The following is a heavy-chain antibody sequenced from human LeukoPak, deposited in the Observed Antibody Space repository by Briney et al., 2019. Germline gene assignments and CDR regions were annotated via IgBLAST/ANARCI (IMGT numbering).Heavy chain of an antibody. J-gene: IGHJ1*01. V-gene: IGHV4-34*01. CDR1: GYSISSGYY. CDR3: ARGYCSSTSCYRRAEYFQH. CDR2: INHSGST. Sequence: PSETLSLTCAVSGYSISSGYYWSWIRPPPGKGPEWIGEINHSGSTNYNPSLKSRVTISVDTSKNQFSLKLSSVTAADTAVYYCARGYCSSTSCYRRAEYFQHWGQGTLVTVSS. D-gene: IGHD2-2*01.